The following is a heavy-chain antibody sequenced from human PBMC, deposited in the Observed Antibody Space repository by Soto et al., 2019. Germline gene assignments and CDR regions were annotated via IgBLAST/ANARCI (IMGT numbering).Heavy chain of an antibody. CDR2: IIPIFGTA. CDR1: GGTFSSYA. CDR3: ARSTQLNYYDSSCYYPLDY. V-gene: IGHV1-69*13. Sequence: ASVKVSCKASGGTFSSYAISWVRQAPGQGLEWMGGIIPIFGTANYAQKFQGRVTITADESTSTAYMELSSLRSEDTAVYYCARSTQLNYYDSSCYYPLDYWGQGTLVTVSS. D-gene: IGHD3-22*01. J-gene: IGHJ4*02.